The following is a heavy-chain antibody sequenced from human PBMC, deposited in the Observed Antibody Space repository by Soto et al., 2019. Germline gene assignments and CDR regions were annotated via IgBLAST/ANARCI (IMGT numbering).Heavy chain of an antibody. J-gene: IGHJ6*02. D-gene: IGHD6-19*01. Sequence: GSGPTLVNPPQTLTLTCTFSGFSLSTSGMCVSWIRQPPGKALEWLARIDWDNDKYYSTSLKTRLTISKDTSKNQVVLTMTNMDPVDTATYYCARTRIAVAGTVYYYYGMDVWGQGTTVTVSS. CDR1: GFSLSTSGMC. CDR2: IDWDNDK. V-gene: IGHV2-70*11. CDR3: ARTRIAVAGTVYYYYGMDV.